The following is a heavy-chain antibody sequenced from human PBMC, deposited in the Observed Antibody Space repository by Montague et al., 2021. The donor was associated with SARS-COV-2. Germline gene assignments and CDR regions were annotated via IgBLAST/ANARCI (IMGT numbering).Heavy chain of an antibody. Sequence: SETLSLTCAVSGGSFSRYYWSWIRQPPGKGLEWIGEISQSGNTKYNPSLQSRVSISLDTSRNQFSLNVSSVTAADTAIYYCARLDDGIVPSPILGLGPYYSFYYVDVWGKGTTVTVSS. CDR3: ARLDDGIVPSPILGLGPYYSFYYVDV. CDR2: ISQSGNT. CDR1: GGSFSRYY. J-gene: IGHJ6*03. D-gene: IGHD2-2*02. V-gene: IGHV4-34*01.